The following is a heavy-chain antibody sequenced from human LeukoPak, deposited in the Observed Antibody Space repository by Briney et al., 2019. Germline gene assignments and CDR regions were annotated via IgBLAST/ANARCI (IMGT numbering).Heavy chain of an antibody. CDR3: STYCSSTSCYLEAFDI. V-gene: IGHV4-31*03. CDR2: IYYSGST. D-gene: IGHD2-2*01. J-gene: IGHJ3*02. Sequence: SETLSLTCTVSGGSISSGGYYWSWIRQHPGKGLEWTGYIYYSGSTYYNPSLKSRVTISVDTSKNQFSLKLSSVTAADTAVYYCSTYCSSTSCYLEAFDIWGQGTMVTVSS. CDR1: GGSISSGGYY.